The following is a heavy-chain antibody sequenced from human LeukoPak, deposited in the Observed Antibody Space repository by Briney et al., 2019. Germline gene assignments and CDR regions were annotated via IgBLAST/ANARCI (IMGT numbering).Heavy chain of an antibody. V-gene: IGHV3-7*01. Sequence: PGESLRLSCAASGFTFLTSWMSWVRQAPGRGLEWVANIKEDGSEKYYVDSVKGRFTISRDNAKNTLYLQMNSLRAEDTAVYYCAREGVWRQQLVDYYYGMDVWGQGTTVTVSS. CDR1: GFTFLTSW. CDR3: AREGVWRQQLVDYYYGMDV. D-gene: IGHD6-13*01. J-gene: IGHJ6*02. CDR2: IKEDGSEK.